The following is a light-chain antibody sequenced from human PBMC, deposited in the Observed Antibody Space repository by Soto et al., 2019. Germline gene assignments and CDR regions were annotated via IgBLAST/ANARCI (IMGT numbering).Light chain of an antibody. CDR2: EVT. V-gene: IGLV2-8*01. CDR3: SSYSDTNICV. CDR1: SSDVGGYDY. J-gene: IGLJ1*01. Sequence: QSVLTQPPSASGSPGQSVTISCTGTSSDVGGYDYVSWYQQYPGKTPKLMIFEVTKRPSGVPDRFSGSKSGNTASLTVSGLQAEDEADYYCSSYSDTNICVFGTGTKVTVL.